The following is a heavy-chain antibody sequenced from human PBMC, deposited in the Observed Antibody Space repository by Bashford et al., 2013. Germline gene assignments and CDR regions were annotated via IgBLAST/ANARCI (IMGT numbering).Heavy chain of an antibody. D-gene: IGHD3/OR15-3a*01. CDR1: GGTFSSYA. Sequence: SVKVSCKASGGTFSSYAISWVRQAPGQGLEWMGGIIPIFGTANYAQKFQGRVTITADESTSTAYMELSSLRSEDTAVYYCATPIGAHFGHSLGYYYYGMDVVGPRDHGHRLL. V-gene: IGHV1-69*13. CDR3: ATPIGAHFGHSLGYYYYGMDV. CDR2: IIPIFGTA. J-gene: IGHJ6*02.